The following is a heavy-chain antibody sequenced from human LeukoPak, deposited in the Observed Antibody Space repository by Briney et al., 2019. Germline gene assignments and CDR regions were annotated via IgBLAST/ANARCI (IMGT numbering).Heavy chain of an antibody. Sequence: SETLSLTCTVSGGSLRSYYWSCIRQPPAKGLEWIGYIYYSGRTNNNPPLKSRLTMSVDTSKNQFSLKLSSVTAADTAVYYCARATNGRQPPGLGYYYYYYMDVWGKGTTVTVSS. CDR3: ARATNGRQPPGLGYYYYYYMDV. V-gene: IGHV4-59*12. J-gene: IGHJ6*03. CDR1: GGSLRSYY. D-gene: IGHD1-14*01. CDR2: IYYSGRT.